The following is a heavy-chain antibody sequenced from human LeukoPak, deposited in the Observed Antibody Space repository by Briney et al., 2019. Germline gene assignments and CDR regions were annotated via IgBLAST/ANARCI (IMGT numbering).Heavy chain of an antibody. CDR3: AKDDAWLKFGE. V-gene: IGHV3-23*01. J-gene: IGHJ4*02. D-gene: IGHD3-10*01. CDR1: GFTFGNHG. CDR2: ISPSGDIT. Sequence: GGSLRLSCAASGFTFGNHGMDWVRQAPGKGLEWVSGISPSGDITYYADSVKGRFTISRDNFKNTLYLEVISLTAEDTAVYYCAKDDAWLKFGEWSQGTLVTVSS.